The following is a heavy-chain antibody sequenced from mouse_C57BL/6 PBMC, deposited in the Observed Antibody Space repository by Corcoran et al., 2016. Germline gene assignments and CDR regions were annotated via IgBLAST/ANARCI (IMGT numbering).Heavy chain of an antibody. V-gene: IGHV9-3*01. CDR2: INTYSGVP. CDR3: ARSDYVSSYGCAY. CDR1: GNTFTTFG. J-gene: IGHJ3*01. D-gene: IGHD1-1*01. Sequence: QNQSVQCGQELKNPGAKVPISCQASGNTFTTFGLSSVKQAPGMGLKVMGWINTYSGVPTYDDDFKGRLTFSWDTSASTAYLQINNLKNEDTATEFCARSDYVSSYGCAYWGQGSLVTVSA.